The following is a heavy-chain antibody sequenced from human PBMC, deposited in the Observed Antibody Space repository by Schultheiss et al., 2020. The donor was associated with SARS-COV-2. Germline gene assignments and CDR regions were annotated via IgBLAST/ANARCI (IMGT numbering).Heavy chain of an antibody. Sequence: GGSLRLSCAASGFTFDDYAMHWVRQAPGKGLEWVSGISGSGGSTYYADSVKGRFTISRDNSKNTLYLQMNSLRAEDTAVYYCAKDAGITMVRGTAAFDPWGQGTLVTVSS. CDR2: ISGSGGST. CDR3: AKDAGITMVRGTAAFDP. J-gene: IGHJ5*02. CDR1: GFTFDDYA. D-gene: IGHD3-10*01. V-gene: IGHV3-23*01.